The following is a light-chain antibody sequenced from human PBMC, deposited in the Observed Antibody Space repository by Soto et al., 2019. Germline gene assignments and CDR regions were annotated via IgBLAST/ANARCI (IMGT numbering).Light chain of an antibody. CDR1: KLGDKL. CDR2: QDS. V-gene: IGLV3-1*01. J-gene: IGLJ1*01. Sequence: CELTQPPSVSVSPGLTASITCTGDKLGDKLSYWYQQKPGQSPVLVIYQDSKRPSGIPARFSGSNSGNTATLTISRTQSMDAADYYCQAWDSSTAVFGTGTKVTVL. CDR3: QAWDSSTAV.